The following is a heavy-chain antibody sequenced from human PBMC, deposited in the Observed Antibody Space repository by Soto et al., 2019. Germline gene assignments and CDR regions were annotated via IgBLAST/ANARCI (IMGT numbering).Heavy chain of an antibody. CDR2: ISYDGSNK. J-gene: IGHJ6*01. CDR1: GFTFSSYG. Sequence: QVQLVESGGGVVQPGRSLRLSCAASGFTFSSYGMHWVRQAPGKGLEWVAVISYDGSNKYYADSVKGRFTISRDNSKNTLYLQMNSLRAEDTAVYYCAKGTPGGTTVYYGMDVW. D-gene: IGHD1-1*01. CDR3: AKGTPGGTTVYYGMDV. V-gene: IGHV3-30*18.